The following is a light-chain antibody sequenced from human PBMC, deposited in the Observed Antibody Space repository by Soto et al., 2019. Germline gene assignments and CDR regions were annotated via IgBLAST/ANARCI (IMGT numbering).Light chain of an antibody. CDR1: YSNIGAGYE. V-gene: IGLV1-40*01. CDR3: AAWDDSLNGPV. CDR2: GHN. J-gene: IGLJ2*01. Sequence: QSVLTQPPSVSGAPGQRVTISCTGSYSNIGAGYEVHWYQQIPGTAPKLLISGHNNRPSGVPDRFFGSKSGTSASLTIIGLQAEDEADYYCAAWDDSLNGPVFGGGTKLTVL.